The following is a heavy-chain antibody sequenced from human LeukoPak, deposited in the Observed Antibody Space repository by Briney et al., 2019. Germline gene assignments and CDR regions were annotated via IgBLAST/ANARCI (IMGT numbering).Heavy chain of an antibody. V-gene: IGHV4-39*07. CDR1: GGSISSSSYY. D-gene: IGHD3-22*01. J-gene: IGHJ4*02. CDR3: ARDKAPKYYYDSSGRIGAFDY. CDR2: IYYSGST. Sequence: PSETLSLTCTVSGGSISSSSYYWGWIRQPPGKGLEWIGSIYYSGSTYYNPSLKSRVTISVDTSKNQFSLKLSSVTAADTAVYYCARDKAPKYYYDSSGRIGAFDYWGQGTLVTVSS.